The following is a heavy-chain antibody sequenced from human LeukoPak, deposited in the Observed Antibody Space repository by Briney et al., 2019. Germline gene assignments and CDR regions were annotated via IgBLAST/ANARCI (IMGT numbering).Heavy chain of an antibody. CDR3: AKAQWFGELLPGY. V-gene: IGHV3-23*01. J-gene: IGHJ4*02. CDR1: GFTFSSYA. D-gene: IGHD3-10*01. CDR2: ISGSGGST. Sequence: GGSQRLSCAASGFTFSSYAMGWVRQAPGKGLEWVSAISGSGGSTYYADSVKGRFTISRDNSKNTLYLQMNSLRAEDTAVYYCAKAQWFGELLPGYWGQGTLVTVSS.